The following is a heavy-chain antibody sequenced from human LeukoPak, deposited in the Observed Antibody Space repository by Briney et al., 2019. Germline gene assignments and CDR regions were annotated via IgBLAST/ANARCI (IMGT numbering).Heavy chain of an antibody. CDR2: IDSDGNRI. V-gene: IGHV3-74*01. J-gene: IGHJ4*02. Sequence: GGSLRLSREASGLTFSTYWMHWVRQAPGQGLVWVSRIDSDGNRISYVDSVKGRFTISRDNAKNTLYLQMNSLRAEDPAVFYCAGGRDSTQLYFASWGEGTLVTVPS. CDR1: GLTFSTYW. D-gene: IGHD5-24*01. CDR3: AGGRDSTQLYFAS.